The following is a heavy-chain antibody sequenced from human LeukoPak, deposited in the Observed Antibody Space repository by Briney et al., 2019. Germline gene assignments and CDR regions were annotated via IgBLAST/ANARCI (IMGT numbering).Heavy chain of an antibody. D-gene: IGHD3-22*01. CDR2: IRASGGST. J-gene: IGHJ4*02. CDR1: GFTFTTYA. CDR3: SKVSSGDYYYAFDY. Sequence: PGGSLRLSCAASGFTFTTYAMSWVRQAPGKGLEWVSGIRASGGSTYSADSVKGRVTISRDNSNNTVFVQMNSLRAEDTAVYYCSKVSSGDYYYAFDYWGQGTLVTVSS. V-gene: IGHV3-23*01.